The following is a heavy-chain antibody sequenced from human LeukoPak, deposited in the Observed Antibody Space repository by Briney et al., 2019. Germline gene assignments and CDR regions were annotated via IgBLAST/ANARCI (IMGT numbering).Heavy chain of an antibody. Sequence: AGGSLRLSCAASGFTFSTYWMSWVRQAPGKGLEWVANIMQDGSDKYSVDSVRGRFTISRDNAKNSLYLQMDSLRAEDTAVYYCVRTRGWAYFDYWGQGTLVTVSS. V-gene: IGHV3-7*01. CDR3: VRTRGWAYFDY. CDR2: IMQDGSDK. CDR1: GFTFSTYW. D-gene: IGHD6-19*01. J-gene: IGHJ4*02.